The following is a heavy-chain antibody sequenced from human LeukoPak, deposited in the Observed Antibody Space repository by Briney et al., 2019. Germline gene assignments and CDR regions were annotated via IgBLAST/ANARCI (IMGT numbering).Heavy chain of an antibody. CDR1: GGSISSSSYY. Sequence: PSETLSLTCTVSGGSISSSSYYWGWIRQPPGKWLEWIGSIYYSGSTYYNPSLKSRVTISVDTSKNQFSLKLSSVTAADTAVYYCARREPEYSSSSLDYWGQGTLVTVSS. CDR2: IYYSGST. V-gene: IGHV4-39*01. CDR3: ARREPEYSSSSLDY. D-gene: IGHD6-6*01. J-gene: IGHJ4*02.